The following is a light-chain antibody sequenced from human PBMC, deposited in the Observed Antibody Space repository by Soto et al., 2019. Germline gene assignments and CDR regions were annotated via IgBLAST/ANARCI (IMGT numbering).Light chain of an antibody. V-gene: IGLV2-11*01. CDR1: SSDVGGYNY. CDR2: DVS. J-gene: IGLJ2*01. CDR3: CSYAGSYTGV. Sequence: QSVLTQPRSVSGSPGQSVTISCTGTSSDVGGYNYVSWYQQHPGKAPKHMIYDVSKRPSGVPDRFSGSKSGNTASLTISGLQAEDEADYYCCSYAGSYTGVFGGGTKLTVL.